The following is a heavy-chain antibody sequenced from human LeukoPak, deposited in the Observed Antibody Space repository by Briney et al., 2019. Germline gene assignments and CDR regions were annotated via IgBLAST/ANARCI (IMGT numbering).Heavy chain of an antibody. CDR1: GYTFTGYY. V-gene: IGHV1-2*02. CDR2: IYPKTGGT. J-gene: IGHJ5*02. CDR3: AGPCDQVGFDP. Sequence: GASVTVSCKASGYTFTGYYLHWVRQAPGQGLEWMGWIYPKTGGTSYAQKFQGRVTMTRDTSISTAYMELIGLRSDDTAVYYCAGPCDQVGFDPWGQGTLVSVSS.